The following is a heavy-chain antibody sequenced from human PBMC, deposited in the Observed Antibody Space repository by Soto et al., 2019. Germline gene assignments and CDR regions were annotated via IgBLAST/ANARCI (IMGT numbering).Heavy chain of an antibody. CDR1: GFTFSSYG. J-gene: IGHJ3*02. Sequence: QVQLVESGGGVVQPGRSLRLSCAASGFTFSSYGMHWVRQAPGKGLEWVAVIWYDGSNKYYADSVKGRFTISRDNSKNTLYLQMNSLRAEDTAVYYCTVTTWRVRPHDAFDIWGQGTMVTVSS. V-gene: IGHV3-33*01. CDR3: TVTTWRVRPHDAFDI. D-gene: IGHD4-4*01. CDR2: IWYDGSNK.